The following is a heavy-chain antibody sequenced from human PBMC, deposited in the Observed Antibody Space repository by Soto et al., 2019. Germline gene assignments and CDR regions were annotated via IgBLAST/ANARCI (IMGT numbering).Heavy chain of an antibody. CDR2: IWYDGSNK. J-gene: IGHJ4*02. V-gene: IGHV3-33*06. Sequence: PGGSLRLSCAASGFTFSSYGMHWVRQAPGKGLEWVAVIWYDGSNKYYADSVKGRFTISRDNSKNTLYLQMNSLRAEDTAVYFCAKEQTTGAHYALDYWSQGTLVTVSS. CDR3: AKEQTTGAHYALDY. CDR1: GFTFSSYG. D-gene: IGHD2-8*02.